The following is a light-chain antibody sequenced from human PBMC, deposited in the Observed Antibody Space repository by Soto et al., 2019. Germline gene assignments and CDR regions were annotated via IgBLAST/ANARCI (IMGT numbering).Light chain of an antibody. Sequence: DIRMTQSPSTLSASVGDRVTITCRASQSITNWLAWYQQKPGKAPNLLIYAASSLESGVPSRFSVSASGTDFTPTNSSLQPDDFATYYYQHYETYPFTFGKGTRLEI. CDR3: QHYETYPFT. V-gene: IGKV1-5*01. CDR2: AAS. J-gene: IGKJ5*01. CDR1: QSITNW.